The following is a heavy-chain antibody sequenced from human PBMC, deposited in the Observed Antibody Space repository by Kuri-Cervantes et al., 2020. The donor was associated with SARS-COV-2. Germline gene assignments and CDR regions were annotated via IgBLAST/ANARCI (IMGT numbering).Heavy chain of an antibody. J-gene: IGHJ6*03. D-gene: IGHD1-1*01. CDR2: IKQDGSEK. CDR1: GFTFSSYW. Sequence: GESLKISCAASGFTFSSYWMSWVRQAPGKGLEWVANIKQDGSEKYYVDSVKGRFTISRDNAKNSLYLQMNSLRAEDTAVYYCARGPQVRGTTLGYYYYYYMDVWGKGTTVTVSS. V-gene: IGHV3-7*01. CDR3: ARGPQVRGTTLGYYYYYYMDV.